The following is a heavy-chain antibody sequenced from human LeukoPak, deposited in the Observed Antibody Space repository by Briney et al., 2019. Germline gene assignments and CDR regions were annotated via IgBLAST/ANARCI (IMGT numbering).Heavy chain of an antibody. V-gene: IGHV1-69*06. CDR1: GGTFSSYA. CDR2: IIPIFGTA. J-gene: IGHJ4*02. CDR3: ARQVLRYFDWLYPRGTYFDY. D-gene: IGHD3-9*01. Sequence: SVKVSCKASGGTFSSYAISWVRQAPGRGLEWMGGIIPIFGTANYAQKFQGRVTITADTSTSTAYMELRSLRSDDTAVYYCARQVLRYFDWLYPRGTYFDYWGQGTLVTVSS.